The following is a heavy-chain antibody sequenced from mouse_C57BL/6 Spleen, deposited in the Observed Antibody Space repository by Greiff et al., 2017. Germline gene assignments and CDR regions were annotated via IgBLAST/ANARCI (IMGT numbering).Heavy chain of an antibody. CDR3: AKNYEYDMGDAMDD. J-gene: IGHJ4*01. Sequence: QVQLQQSGPGLVAPSPSLSITCTVSGFSLTSYGVSWVRQPPGKGLEWLGVIRGDGGTNNHSALISRLSISKDNSKSPVFLELNSLQTDDTATYYCAKNYEYDMGDAMDDWGQGTSVTVSS. D-gene: IGHD2-4*01. CDR1: GFSLTSYG. CDR2: IRGDGGT. V-gene: IGHV2-3*01.